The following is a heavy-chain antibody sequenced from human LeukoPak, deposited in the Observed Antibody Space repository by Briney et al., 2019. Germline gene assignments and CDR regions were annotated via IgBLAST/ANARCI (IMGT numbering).Heavy chain of an antibody. CDR2: IWHSGST. CDR1: GGSISSGGSP. V-gene: IGHV4-30-2*01. D-gene: IGHD3-9*01. Sequence: PSQTLSLTCAVSGGSISSGGSPWSWIRQPPGKGLEWIGYIWHSGSTYYNPSLKSRVTISADNSKNQFSLKLNSVTAADTAVYFCARGHFDVLTGYAKGFDYWGQGTLATVSS. CDR3: ARGHFDVLTGYAKGFDY. J-gene: IGHJ4*02.